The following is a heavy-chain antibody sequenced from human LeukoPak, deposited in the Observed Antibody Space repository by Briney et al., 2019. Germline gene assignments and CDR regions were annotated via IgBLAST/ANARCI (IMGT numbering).Heavy chain of an antibody. CDR1: GFTFSSYS. D-gene: IGHD3-22*01. J-gene: IGHJ4*02. V-gene: IGHV3-21*04. Sequence: GGSLRLSCAASGFTFSSYSMNWVRQAPGKGLEWVSSISSSSSYIYYADSVKGRFTISRDNAKNSLYLQMNSLRPEDTALYYCAKDISPHYDTGGYLGSWGRGALVTVSS. CDR3: AKDISPHYDTGGYLGS. CDR2: ISSSSSYI.